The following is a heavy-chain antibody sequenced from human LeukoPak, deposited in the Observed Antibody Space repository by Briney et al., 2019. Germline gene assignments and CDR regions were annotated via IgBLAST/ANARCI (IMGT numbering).Heavy chain of an antibody. V-gene: IGHV3-7*01. CDR3: ARVGIYGSGSFRYWYFDL. CDR2: IREDGTEK. CDR1: GFTFSGAW. J-gene: IGHJ2*01. D-gene: IGHD3-10*01. Sequence: GGSLRLSCTASGFTFSGAWMTWVRQAPGKGLEWVANIREDGTEKNYVDSVKGRFTISRDNAKNSLFLQMSNLRDDDTAIYYCARVGIYGSGSFRYWYFDLWGRGTLVTVSS.